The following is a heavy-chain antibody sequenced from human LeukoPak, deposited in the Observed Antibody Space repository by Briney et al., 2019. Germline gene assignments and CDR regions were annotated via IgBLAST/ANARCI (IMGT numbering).Heavy chain of an antibody. CDR3: ARGEGQAVSAFDY. D-gene: IGHD2-21*02. CDR2: IHYSGST. J-gene: IGHJ4*02. V-gene: IGHV4-59*01. Sequence: SETLSLTCTVSGGSISSYYWKWIPQPPGKGLEWLGYIHYSGSTKYTPSLESRVTISLDKAKNQFSLRLSSLTAADTAVYYCARGEGQAVSAFDYWGQGMLVTVSS. CDR1: GGSISSYY.